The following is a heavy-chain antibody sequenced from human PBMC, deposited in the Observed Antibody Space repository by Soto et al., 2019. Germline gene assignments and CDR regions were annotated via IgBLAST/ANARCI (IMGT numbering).Heavy chain of an antibody. CDR3: AIPLPKQQLVRGAFDH. CDR2: SIPVFGTA. J-gene: IGHJ4*02. CDR1: GGTFRNYA. Sequence: QVQLVQSGAEVKKPGSSVKLSSKASGGTFRNYAINRVRQAPGQGLEWMGGSIPVFGTANYAQTFQGRFTITAVESTNTAYMDLSSLRSEDTAVYYCAIPLPKQQLVRGAFDHWGQGTLVTVAS. D-gene: IGHD6-13*01. V-gene: IGHV1-69*01.